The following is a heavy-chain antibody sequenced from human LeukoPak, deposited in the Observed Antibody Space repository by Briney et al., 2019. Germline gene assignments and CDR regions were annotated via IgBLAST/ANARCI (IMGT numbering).Heavy chain of an antibody. CDR1: GYTVSNYA. V-gene: IGHV1-18*01. CDR3: ARAWGEDIAARPYYFDY. D-gene: IGHD6-6*01. J-gene: IGHJ4*02. Sequence: ASVKVSCKASGYTVSNYAISWVRQAPGQGLEWMGWISAYNGNTNYAPKLQGRVTMTTDTSTSAAYMELRSLRSDDTAVYYCARAWGEDIAARPYYFDYWGQGSLVTVSS. CDR2: ISAYNGNT.